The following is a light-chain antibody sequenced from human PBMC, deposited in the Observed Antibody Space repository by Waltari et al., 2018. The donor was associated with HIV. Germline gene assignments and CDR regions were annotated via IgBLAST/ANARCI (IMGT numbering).Light chain of an antibody. CDR3: QQSYGTPQT. V-gene: IGKV1-39*01. Sequence: DIQMTQSPSSLSASVGDRVTITCRASQSISTYLNWYQQKPGKAPKLLMYAASNLQSGVPSRFSGSGSGTDFTLTISSLQPEDFATYYCQQSYGTPQTFGQGTKVEI. CDR2: AAS. CDR1: QSISTY. J-gene: IGKJ1*01.